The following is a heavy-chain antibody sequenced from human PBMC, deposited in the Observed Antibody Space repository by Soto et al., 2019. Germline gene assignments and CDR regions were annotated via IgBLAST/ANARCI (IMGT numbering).Heavy chain of an antibody. V-gene: IGHV4-39*01. Sequence: QLQLQESGPGLVKPSETLSLTCTVSGGSISSSSYYWGWIRQPPGKGLEWIGSIYYSGSTYYNPSLKSRVTISVDTSKNQFSLKLSSVTAADTAVYYCARHADNWNYSYFDLWGRGTLVTVSS. J-gene: IGHJ2*01. CDR1: GGSISSSSYY. CDR2: IYYSGST. CDR3: ARHADNWNYSYFDL. D-gene: IGHD1-7*01.